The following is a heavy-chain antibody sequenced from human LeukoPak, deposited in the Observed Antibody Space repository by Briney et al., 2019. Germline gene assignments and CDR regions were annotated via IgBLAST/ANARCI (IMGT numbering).Heavy chain of an antibody. CDR3: ARTPYYYDSSGYYYYYYGMDV. Sequence: SETLSLTCTVSGGSISSYYWSWIRQPPGKGLEWIGYIYYSGSTNYNPSLKSRVTISVDTSKNQFSLKLSSVIAADTAVYYCARTPYYYDSSGYYYYYYGMDVWGQGTTVTVSS. V-gene: IGHV4-59*01. D-gene: IGHD3-22*01. J-gene: IGHJ6*02. CDR1: GGSISSYY. CDR2: IYYSGST.